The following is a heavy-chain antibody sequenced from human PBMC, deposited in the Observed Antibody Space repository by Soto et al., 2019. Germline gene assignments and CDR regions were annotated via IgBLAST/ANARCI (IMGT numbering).Heavy chain of an antibody. CDR3: ARTLFYGSGSDPPGGYYGFDV. CDR2: INPNSGGT. D-gene: IGHD3-10*01. J-gene: IGHJ6*02. CDR1: GYTFTGYY. V-gene: IGHV1-2*02. Sequence: ASVKVSCKASGYTFTGYYMHWVRQAPGQGLEWMGWINPNSGGTNYAQKFQGRVTMTRDTSVSTAYMELSRLRSDDTAVYYCARTLFYGSGSDPPGGYYGFDVWGQGTTVTVSS.